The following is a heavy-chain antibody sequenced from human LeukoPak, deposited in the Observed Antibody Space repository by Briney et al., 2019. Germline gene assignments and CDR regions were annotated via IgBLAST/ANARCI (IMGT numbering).Heavy chain of an antibody. CDR2: IYTSDNT. CDR1: DGSLSGYY. V-gene: IGHV4-4*07. CDR3: ARGFVPAGMARYHYMDV. D-gene: IGHD2-2*01. Sequence: SETLSLTCTVSDGSLSGYYWTWIRQPAGKGLEWIGRIYTSDNTIYNPSLRSRVTMSVDTSKNQFSLKLSSVTAAGTAVYYCARGFVPAGMARYHYMDVWGKGTTVTVSS. J-gene: IGHJ6*03.